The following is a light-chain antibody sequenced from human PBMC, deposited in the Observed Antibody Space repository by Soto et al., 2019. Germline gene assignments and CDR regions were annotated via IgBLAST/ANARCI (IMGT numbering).Light chain of an antibody. J-gene: IGKJ1*01. CDR2: KAS. CDR1: QSISNW. Sequence: DIQMTQSPSTLSASVGDRVTITCRASQSISNWLAWYHHKPGKAPKLLIYKASSLESGVPSRFSGSGSGTEFTLTISSLQPDDFAIYYCQQYSTYMWTFGQGTKVEIK. V-gene: IGKV1-5*03. CDR3: QQYSTYMWT.